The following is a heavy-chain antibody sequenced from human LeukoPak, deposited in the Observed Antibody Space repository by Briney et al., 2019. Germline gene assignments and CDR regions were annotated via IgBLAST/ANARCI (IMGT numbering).Heavy chain of an antibody. V-gene: IGHV3-66*01. J-gene: IGHJ4*02. CDR2: IYSGGST. D-gene: IGHD6-13*01. CDR1: GFIVSSNY. Sequence: PGGSLRLSCAASGFIVSSNYMSWVRQAPGKGLEWVSVIYSGGSTYYADSVKGRFTISRDNSKNTLYLQMNSLRAEDTAVYYCAYSSSWYTYSGSRGGPHIEWGQGTLVTVSS. CDR3: AYSSSWYTYSGSRGGPHIE.